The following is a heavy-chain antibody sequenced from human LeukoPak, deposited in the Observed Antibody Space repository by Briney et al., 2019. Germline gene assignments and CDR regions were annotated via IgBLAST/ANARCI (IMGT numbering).Heavy chain of an antibody. D-gene: IGHD3-16*01. CDR2: IHNSGTS. J-gene: IGHJ4*02. CDR1: DDAISDYY. V-gene: IGHV4-59*01. Sequence: PSETLSLTCTVSDDAISDYYRGWIRQPPGEGLEWIGYIHNSGTSTYNLSLKSRVTISADTSKNQFSLKLNSMTTADTAVYYCTRGAGWLIDYWGQGILVTVSS. CDR3: TRGAGWLIDY.